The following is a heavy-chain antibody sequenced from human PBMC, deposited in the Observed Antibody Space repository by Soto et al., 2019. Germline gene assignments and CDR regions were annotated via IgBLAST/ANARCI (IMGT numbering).Heavy chain of an antibody. V-gene: IGHV1-69*13. CDR3: ARDYSWSYSFSILGYYYGMDV. CDR2: IIPIFGTA. CDR1: GGNFSSYA. D-gene: IGHD1-26*01. Sequence: SVKVSGKASGGNFSSYAISWVRQAPGQGLEWVGGIIPIFGTANYAQKFQGSVTITADESTSTAYMELSSLRSEDTAVYYCARDYSWSYSFSILGYYYGMDVWGQGTTVTVSS. J-gene: IGHJ6*02.